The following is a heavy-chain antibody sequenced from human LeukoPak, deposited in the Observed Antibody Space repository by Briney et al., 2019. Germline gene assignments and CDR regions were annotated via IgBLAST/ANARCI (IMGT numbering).Heavy chain of an antibody. V-gene: IGHV3-7*01. CDR3: ARVEDSSGYYRPFDY. D-gene: IGHD3-22*01. CDR1: GFTFSSYW. CDR2: IKQDGSEK. J-gene: IGHJ4*02. Sequence: PGGSLRLSCAASGFTFSSYWMSWVRQAPGKGLEWVANIKQDGSEKCYVDSVKGRFTISRDNAKNSLYLQMNSLRAEDTAVYYCARVEDSSGYYRPFDYWGQGTLVTVSS.